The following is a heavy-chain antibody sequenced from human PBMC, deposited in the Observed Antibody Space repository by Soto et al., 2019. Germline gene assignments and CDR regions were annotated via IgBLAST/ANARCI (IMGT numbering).Heavy chain of an antibody. D-gene: IGHD2-8*01. J-gene: IGHJ4*01. CDR3: AKEIFAAAYAATSAFDY. V-gene: IGHV3-23*01. CDR1: GFTFSSYA. Sequence: GGSLRLCYAASGFTFSSYAMSWVRQAPGKGPEWVAFVYGSGGDTSYADSVKGRFTISRDNSDNSLFLHMNSLRAEDTGRYFCAKEIFAAAYAATSAFDYWGHGTLVTVSS. CDR2: VYGSGGDT.